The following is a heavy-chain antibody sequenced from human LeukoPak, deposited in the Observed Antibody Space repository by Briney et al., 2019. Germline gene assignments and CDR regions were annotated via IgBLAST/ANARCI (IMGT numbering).Heavy chain of an antibody. Sequence: GGSLRLSCAASGFTFSRYAMHWVRQAPGKGLEWVAVISYDGSNKYYADSVKGRFTISRDNSKNTLYLQMNSLRAEDTAAYYCARELISLSNYYFDDWGQGTLVTVSS. CDR3: ARELISLSNYYFDD. D-gene: IGHD2/OR15-2a*01. J-gene: IGHJ4*02. V-gene: IGHV3-30-3*01. CDR1: GFTFSRYA. CDR2: ISYDGSNK.